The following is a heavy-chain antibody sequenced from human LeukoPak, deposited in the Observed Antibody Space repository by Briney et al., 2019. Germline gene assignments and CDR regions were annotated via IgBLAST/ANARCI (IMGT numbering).Heavy chain of an antibody. CDR2: INWKGGTT. V-gene: IGHV3-20*04. CDR1: GFTFHYYG. D-gene: IGHD6-13*01. CDR3: ATAAGGEGY. J-gene: IGHJ4*02. Sequence: GGSLRLSCAASGFTFHYYGMSWVRQAPGKGLEWVSGINWKGGTTGYADSVKGRFTISRDNAKKSLYLQMNSLRAEDTALYYCATAAGGEGYWGQGTLVTVSS.